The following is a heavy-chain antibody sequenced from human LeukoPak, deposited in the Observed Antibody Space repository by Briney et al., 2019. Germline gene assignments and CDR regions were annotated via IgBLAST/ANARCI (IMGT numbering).Heavy chain of an antibody. V-gene: IGHV3-30*03. CDR2: TSYDGSNK. CDR1: GFTFSSYR. J-gene: IGHJ4*02. D-gene: IGHD3-10*01. Sequence: GGSLRLSCAASGFTFSSYRMHWVRQAPGKGLEWVAVTSYDGSNKYNADSVKGRFTVSRDNSKNTLYLQMNSLRAEDTALYYCAREETRITMLRGVTYFEYWGQGTLVTVSS. CDR3: AREETRITMLRGVTYFEY.